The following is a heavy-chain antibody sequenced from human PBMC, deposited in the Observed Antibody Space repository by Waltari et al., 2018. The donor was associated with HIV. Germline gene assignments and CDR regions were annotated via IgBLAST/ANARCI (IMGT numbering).Heavy chain of an antibody. J-gene: IGHJ6*02. D-gene: IGHD6-25*01. CDR3: AKDRAAYFYYGMDV. CDR1: GSTFTGYY. V-gene: IGHV1-2*02. Sequence: VQLVQSGAEVKRPGASVKVSCKASGSTFTGYYMHWVRQAPGHGLEWMGWSNPNSGATNYAQKFQGRVTMTRDTSISTAYVELSSLRSDDTAEYYCAKDRAAYFYYGMDVWGQGTTVTVSS. CDR2: SNPNSGAT.